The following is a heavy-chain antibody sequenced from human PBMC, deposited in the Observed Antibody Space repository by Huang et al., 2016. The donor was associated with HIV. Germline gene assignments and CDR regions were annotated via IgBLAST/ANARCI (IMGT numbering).Heavy chain of an antibody. Sequence: QVQLQQWGAGLLKPLETLSLTCAVYGGSFSGYYWSWIRQPPGKGLEWSGEINHSGNTNYHPSRKSRVTISVDTSKTQVSLKLNSVTAADTAVYYCARGPDYYDSSGREAFDIWGQGTMVTVSS. CDR1: GGSFSGYY. CDR3: ARGPDYYDSSGREAFDI. D-gene: IGHD3-22*01. J-gene: IGHJ3*02. CDR2: INHSGNT. V-gene: IGHV4-34*01.